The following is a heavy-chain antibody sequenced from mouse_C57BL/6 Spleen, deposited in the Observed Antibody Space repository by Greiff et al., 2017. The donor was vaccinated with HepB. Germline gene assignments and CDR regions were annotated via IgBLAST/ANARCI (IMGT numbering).Heavy chain of an antibody. CDR2: VDPSDSYT. J-gene: IGHJ2*01. CDR3: ANPDYYGSCYFDD. Sequence: QVQLQQPGAELVKPGASVKLSCKASGYTFTSYWMQWVKQRPGQGLEWIGGVDPSDSYTNYNQKFKGKATLTVDSSSSTVYMQISSLTSEASAVYYCANPDYYGSCYFDDWGKGTTLTVAS. D-gene: IGHD1-1*01. V-gene: IGHV1-50*01. CDR1: GYTFTSYW.